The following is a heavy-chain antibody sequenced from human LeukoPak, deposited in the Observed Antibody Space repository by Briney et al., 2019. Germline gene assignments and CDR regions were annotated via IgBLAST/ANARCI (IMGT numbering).Heavy chain of an antibody. V-gene: IGHV3-7*01. J-gene: IGHJ4*02. CDR2: IKQDGSEK. CDR1: GFTFSSYS. Sequence: GGSLRLSCAASGFTFSSYSMNWVRQAPGKGLEWVANIKQDGSEKYYVDSVKGRFTIFRDNAKNSLYLQMNSLRAEDTAVYYCARDLARGSGYTCLDYWGQGTLVTVSS. D-gene: IGHD3-22*01. CDR3: ARDLARGSGYTCLDY.